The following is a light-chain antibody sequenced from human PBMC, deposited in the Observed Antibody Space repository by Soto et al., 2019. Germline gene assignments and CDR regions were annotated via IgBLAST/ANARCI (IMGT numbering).Light chain of an antibody. V-gene: IGKV3-20*01. CDR1: QSVSSNY. Sequence: EIVLTQSPGTLSLSPVERATLSCRASQSVSSNYLAWYQQKPGQAPRLLIYGASSRATGIPDRFSGSGSGTDFTLTISRLEPEDFAVYYCQQYDSSPLTFGGGTKVEIK. CDR3: QQYDSSPLT. J-gene: IGKJ4*01. CDR2: GAS.